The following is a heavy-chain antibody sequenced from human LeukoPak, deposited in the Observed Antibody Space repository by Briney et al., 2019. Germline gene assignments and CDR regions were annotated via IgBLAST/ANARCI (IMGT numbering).Heavy chain of an antibody. Sequence: GGSLGLSCAASGFTFSSYDMHWVRQPTGRGLEWVSAIGTAGDTYYPGSVKGRFTISRDNAKHSLYLQINSLRADDTAVYYCARGNYGDYYFDYWGQGTLVTVSS. V-gene: IGHV3-13*01. J-gene: IGHJ4*02. CDR3: ARGNYGDYYFDY. D-gene: IGHD4-17*01. CDR2: IGTAGDT. CDR1: GFTFSSYD.